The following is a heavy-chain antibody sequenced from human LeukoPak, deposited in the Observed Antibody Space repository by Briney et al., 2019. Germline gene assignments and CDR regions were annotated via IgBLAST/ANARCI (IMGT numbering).Heavy chain of an antibody. Sequence: GGSLRLSCTASGFTFGDYAMSWVRQAPGKGLEWVSVIYSGGSTYYADSVKGRFTISRDNSKNTLYLQMNSLRAEDTAVYYCARVFELRYFDWFFDYWGQGTLVTVSS. CDR2: IYSGGST. CDR1: GFTFGDYA. V-gene: IGHV3-53*01. D-gene: IGHD3-9*01. J-gene: IGHJ4*02. CDR3: ARVFELRYFDWFFDY.